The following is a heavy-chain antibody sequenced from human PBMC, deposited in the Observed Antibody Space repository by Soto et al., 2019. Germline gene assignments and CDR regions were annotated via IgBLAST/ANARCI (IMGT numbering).Heavy chain of an antibody. V-gene: IGHV3-21*01. J-gene: IGHJ2*01. CDR1: GFTFSSYS. CDR2: ISSSSSYI. Sequence: EVQLVESGGGLVKPGGSLRLSCAASGFTFSSYSMNWVRQAPGKGLEWVSSISSSSSYIYYADSVKGRFTISRDNAKNSLDLQMNSLRAEDTAVYYCARVDNGWYFDLWGRGTLVTVSS. D-gene: IGHD1-20*01. CDR3: ARVDNGWYFDL.